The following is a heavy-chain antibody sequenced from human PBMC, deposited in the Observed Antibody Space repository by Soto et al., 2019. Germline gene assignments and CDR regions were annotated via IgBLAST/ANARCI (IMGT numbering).Heavy chain of an antibody. J-gene: IGHJ4*02. CDR1: GFTFRSYG. V-gene: IGHV3-30*18. Sequence: QVQLVESGGGVVQPGRSLRLSCAASGFTFRSYGMHWVRQAPGKGLEWVAVISYDGSNKYYADSVKGRFTISRDNSKNTLYLQMNSLRAEDTAVYYCAKDPGPAYDFLRGGIGYYFDYWGQGTLVTVSS. CDR3: AKDPGPAYDFLRGGIGYYFDY. CDR2: ISYDGSNK. D-gene: IGHD3-3*01.